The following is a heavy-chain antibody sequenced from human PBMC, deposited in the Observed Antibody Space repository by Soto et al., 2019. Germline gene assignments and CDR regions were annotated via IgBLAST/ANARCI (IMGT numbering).Heavy chain of an antibody. J-gene: IGHJ6*02. CDR3: ARGGGGYCSGGSCRVDTAMVRFNV. Sequence: SVKVSCKASGGTFSSYAISWVRQAPGQGLEWMGGIIPIFGTANYAQKFQGRVTITADESTGTAYMELSSLRSEDTAVYYCARGGGGYCSGGSCRVDTAMVRFNVWGQGTTVTVSS. V-gene: IGHV1-69*13. D-gene: IGHD2-15*01. CDR1: GGTFSSYA. CDR2: IIPIFGTA.